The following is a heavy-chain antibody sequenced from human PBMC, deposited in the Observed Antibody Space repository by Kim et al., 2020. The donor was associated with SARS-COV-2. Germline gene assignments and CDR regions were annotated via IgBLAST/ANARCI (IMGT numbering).Heavy chain of an antibody. CDR2: IRSKAYGGTT. J-gene: IGHJ6*03. V-gene: IGHV3-49*04. D-gene: IGHD4-4*01. CDR3: TRHDYSNYYYYYYMDV. Sequence: GVLRLSCTASGFTFGDYAMSWVRQAPGKGLEWVGFIRSKAYGGTTEYAASVKGRFTISRDDSKSIAYLQMNSLKTEDTAVYYCTRHDYSNYYYYYYMDVWGKATTATVSS. CDR1: GFTFGDYA.